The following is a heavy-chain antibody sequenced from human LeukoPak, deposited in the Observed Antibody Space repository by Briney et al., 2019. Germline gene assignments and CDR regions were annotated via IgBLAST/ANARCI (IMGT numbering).Heavy chain of an antibody. V-gene: IGHV1-46*01. Sequence: ASVKVSCKTSGYAFISYYMHWVRQAPGQGLEWMGIINPSGGSTTYAQKFQGRVTMTRDTSTSTVYMELSSLKSEDTAVYYCARGYNWNDPGDYWGQGTLVTVSS. J-gene: IGHJ4*02. CDR2: INPSGGST. CDR1: GYAFISYY. D-gene: IGHD1-1*01. CDR3: ARGYNWNDPGDY.